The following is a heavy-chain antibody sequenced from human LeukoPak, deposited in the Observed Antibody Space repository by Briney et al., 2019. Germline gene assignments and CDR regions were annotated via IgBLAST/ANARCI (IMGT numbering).Heavy chain of an antibody. Sequence: SETLSLTCAVSGGSISSGGYSWSWIRQPPGKGLEWIGYIYYSGSTYYNPSLKSRVTISVDTSKNQFSLKLSSVTAADTAVYYCARHALHFDWLWNFDYWGQGTLVTVSS. CDR3: ARHALHFDWLWNFDY. J-gene: IGHJ4*02. CDR1: GGSISSGGYS. D-gene: IGHD3-9*01. V-gene: IGHV4-30-4*07. CDR2: IYYSGST.